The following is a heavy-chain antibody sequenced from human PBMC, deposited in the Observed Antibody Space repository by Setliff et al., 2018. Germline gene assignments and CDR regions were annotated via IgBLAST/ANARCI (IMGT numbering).Heavy chain of an antibody. CDR3: ARDSTLCSGYYGMNV. D-gene: IGHD3-3*01. J-gene: IGHJ6*02. CDR1: GFSLSTDGVS. Sequence: PPLVNPTQTLTLTCTFSGFSLSTDGVSVGWIRQPPGKALEWLALIYWDDDKRYSPSLKSRLTITKDTSKNQVVLTMTNMDPVDTATYFCARDSTLCSGYYGMNVWGQGTTVTVS. CDR2: IYWDDDK. V-gene: IGHV2-5*02.